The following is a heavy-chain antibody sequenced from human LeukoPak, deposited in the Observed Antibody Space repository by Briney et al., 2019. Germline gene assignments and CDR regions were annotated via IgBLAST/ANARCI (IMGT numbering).Heavy chain of an antibody. D-gene: IGHD5-18*01. CDR3: ARSTGYSYGFGYFDY. Sequence: PSETLSLTCTVSGGSISSYYWSWIRQPPGKGLEWIGYIYYSGTTNYNPTLQSRVTVSVDMSKNQFSLKLSSVTAADTAVYYCARSTGYSYGFGYFDYWGQGTLVTVSS. J-gene: IGHJ4*02. CDR2: IYYSGTT. CDR1: GGSISSYY. V-gene: IGHV4-59*01.